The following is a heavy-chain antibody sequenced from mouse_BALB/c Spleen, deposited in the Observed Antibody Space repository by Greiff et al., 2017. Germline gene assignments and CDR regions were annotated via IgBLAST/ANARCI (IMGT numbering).Heavy chain of an antibody. CDR2: IDPENGDT. Sequence: EVKLVESGAELVRSGASVKLSCTASGFNIKDYYMHWVKQRPEQGLEWIGWIDPENGDTEYAPKFQGKATMTADTSSNTAYLQLSSLTSEDTAVYYCSGNYGDAMDYWGQGTSVTVSS. V-gene: IGHV14-4*02. J-gene: IGHJ4*01. CDR1: GFNIKDYY. D-gene: IGHD2-1*01. CDR3: SGNYGDAMDY.